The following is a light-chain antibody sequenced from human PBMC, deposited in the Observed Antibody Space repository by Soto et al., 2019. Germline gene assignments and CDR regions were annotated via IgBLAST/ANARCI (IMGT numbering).Light chain of an antibody. J-gene: IGKJ4*01. CDR1: QSVSRD. Sequence: IVLTQSPATLSVSPGERATLSCRASQSVSRDVAWFQQRPGQAPRLLIYDASTRATGIPARLSGSGSGTEFTLTISSLQSEDFAIYYCHQSNNLPLTFGGGTKVEVK. CDR2: DAS. CDR3: HQSNNLPLT. V-gene: IGKV3-15*01.